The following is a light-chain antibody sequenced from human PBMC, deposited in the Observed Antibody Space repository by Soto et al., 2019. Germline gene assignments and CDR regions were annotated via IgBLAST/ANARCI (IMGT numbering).Light chain of an antibody. CDR3: QQYGDSQLT. CDR1: QGVSSSY. CDR2: GAS. J-gene: IGKJ4*01. V-gene: IGKV3-20*01. Sequence: EIVLTQSPGTLSLSPGERATLSCRASQGVSSSYLAWYQHRPGQAPRLLMSGASNRATGIPDRFGGSGSGTDFTLTISRLEPEDFAVYYCQQYGDSQLTFGGGTKVEIK.